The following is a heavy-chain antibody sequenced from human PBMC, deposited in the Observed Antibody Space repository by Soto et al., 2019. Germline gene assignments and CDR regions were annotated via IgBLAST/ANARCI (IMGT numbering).Heavy chain of an antibody. CDR2: IYYSGST. V-gene: IGHV4-30-4*01. J-gene: IGHJ5*02. CDR3: ARDAGKLGNWFDP. CDR1: GGSISGSY. D-gene: IGHD6-6*01. Sequence: PSETLSLTCSVSGGSISGSYWSWIRQPPGKGLEWIGYIYYSGSTYYNPSLKGRVTISVDTSKNQFSLKLSSVTAADTAVYYCARDAGKLGNWFDPWGQGTLVTVSS.